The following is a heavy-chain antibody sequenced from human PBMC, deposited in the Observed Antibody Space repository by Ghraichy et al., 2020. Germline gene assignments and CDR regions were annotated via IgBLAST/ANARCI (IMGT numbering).Heavy chain of an antibody. V-gene: IGHV3-7*01. J-gene: IGHJ4*02. CDR2: IKQDGSEI. CDR3: TRDAYYYHSSGYYPYFDY. D-gene: IGHD3-22*01. CDR1: GFSFSSYW. Sequence: GGSLRLSCAASGFSFSSYWMNWVRQAPGKGLEWVANIKQDGSEIYYVASVKGRFTISRDNAKNSLYLRMSSLRAEDTAVYYCTRDAYYYHSSGYYPYFDYWGQGTLVTVSS.